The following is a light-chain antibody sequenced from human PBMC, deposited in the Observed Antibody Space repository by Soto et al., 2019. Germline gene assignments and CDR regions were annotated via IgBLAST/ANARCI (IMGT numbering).Light chain of an antibody. J-gene: IGKJ5*01. V-gene: IGKV1-9*01. CDR3: QQLNRYPIT. CDR1: QGISSY. Sequence: DIQMTQSPSSLSASVGDRVTITCRASQGISSYLAWYQQKPGKAPKLLIYDASTLQSGVPSRFSGSGSGTDFTLTISSLQPEDFATYYCQQLNRYPITFGQGTRLEIK. CDR2: DAS.